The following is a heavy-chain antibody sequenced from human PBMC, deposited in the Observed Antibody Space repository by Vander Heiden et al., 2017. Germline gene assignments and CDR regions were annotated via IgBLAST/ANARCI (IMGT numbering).Heavy chain of an antibody. CDR2: VSGSGGNT. CDR3: AKDMYSFDSSGFFYALDY. CDR1: GFTLSSDA. Sequence: EVQLLESGGGLVQPGGSLRLSCSPSGFTLSSDAMNWVRQAPGKGLEWVSAVSGSGGNTYYADSVKVWFTISRDSSKNTLYLQMNSLRAEDTAAYYCAKDMYSFDSSGFFYALDYWGQGTLVTVSS. D-gene: IGHD3-22*01. J-gene: IGHJ4*02. V-gene: IGHV3-23*01.